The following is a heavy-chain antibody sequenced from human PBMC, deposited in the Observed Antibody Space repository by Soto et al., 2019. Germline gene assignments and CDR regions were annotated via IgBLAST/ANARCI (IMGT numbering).Heavy chain of an antibody. D-gene: IGHD4-17*01. CDR2: IYYSGST. Sequence: QLQLQESGPGLVKPSETLSLTCTVSGGSISSSSYYWGWIRQPPGKGLEWIGSIYYSGSTYYNPSXXXXXXXXXXXXXXXXXXXXXXXXXXXXAXXXXAXQYQTTVVTDYWGQGTLVTVSS. CDR1: GGSISSSSYY. J-gene: IGHJ4*02. V-gene: IGHV4-39*01. CDR3: AXQYQTTVVTDY.